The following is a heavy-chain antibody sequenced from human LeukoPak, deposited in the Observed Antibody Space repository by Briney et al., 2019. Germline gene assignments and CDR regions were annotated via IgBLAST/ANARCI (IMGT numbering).Heavy chain of an antibody. D-gene: IGHD5-12*01. J-gene: IGHJ6*03. Sequence: SETLSLTCSLSGFSICSGYYWSWIRQPPGKGLEWIGSIYHSGSTYYNQSLKRRVTISVDTSKNQFSLKLSSVTAADTAVYYCARTRGGYSGYDYYYYYYMDVWGKGTTVTISS. V-gene: IGHV4-38-2*01. CDR3: ARTRGGYSGYDYYYYYYMDV. CDR1: GFSICSGYY. CDR2: IYHSGST.